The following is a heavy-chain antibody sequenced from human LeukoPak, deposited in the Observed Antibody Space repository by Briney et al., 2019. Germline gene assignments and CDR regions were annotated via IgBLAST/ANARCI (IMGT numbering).Heavy chain of an antibody. CDR1: GFTFSSYS. D-gene: IGHD1-14*01. J-gene: IGHJ4*02. CDR3: ARDFRLSSIIPEFDY. Sequence: GGSLRLSCAASGFTFSSYSMNWVRQAPGKGLEWVSSISSSSSYIYYADSVKGRFTISRDNAKNSLYLQMNGLRAEDTAVYYCARDFRLSSIIPEFDYWGQGTLVTVSS. V-gene: IGHV3-21*01. CDR2: ISSSSSYI.